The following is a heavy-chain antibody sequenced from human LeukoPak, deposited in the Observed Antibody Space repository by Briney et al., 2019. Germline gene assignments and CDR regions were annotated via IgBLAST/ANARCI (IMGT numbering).Heavy chain of an antibody. CDR1: GFTLSDYY. D-gene: IGHD3-3*01. Sequence: GGSLRLSCAASGFTLSDYYMSWIRQAPGKGLEWVSFITNSGSPLSYADSVKGRFTISRDNGKNSMYLRMDSLRAEDTAVYYCASTGGVVIPRYYYYMDVWGKGTTVTVSS. V-gene: IGHV3-11*04. CDR3: ASTGGVVIPRYYYYMDV. J-gene: IGHJ6*03. CDR2: ITNSGSPL.